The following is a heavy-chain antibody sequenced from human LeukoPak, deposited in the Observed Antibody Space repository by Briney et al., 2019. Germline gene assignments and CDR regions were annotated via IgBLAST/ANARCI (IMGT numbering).Heavy chain of an antibody. D-gene: IGHD3-22*01. CDR1: GGSFSGYY. V-gene: IGHV4-34*01. J-gene: IGHJ3*02. CDR3: ARQGRYYDSSGYKRDGAFDI. Sequence: SETLSLTCAVYGGSFSGYYWSWIRQPPGKGLEWIGEINHSGSTNYNPSLKSRVTISVDTSKNQFSLKLSSVTAADTAVYYCARQGRYYDSSGYKRDGAFDIWGQGTMVTVSS. CDR2: INHSGST.